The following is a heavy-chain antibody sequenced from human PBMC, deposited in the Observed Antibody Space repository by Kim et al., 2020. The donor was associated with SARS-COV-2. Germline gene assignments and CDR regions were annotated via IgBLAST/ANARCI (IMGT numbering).Heavy chain of an antibody. CDR3: ARDDHY. CDR2: IYDGGTT. V-gene: IGHV3-53*01. J-gene: IGHJ4*02. Sequence: GGSLRLSCEGSGLTVSGNYMSWVRQAPGKGLEWVSVIYDGGTTNYADSVKGRFTISRDNSKNTLYLQMNSLSAEDTAVYYCARDDHYWGQGTLVTVSS. CDR1: GLTVSGNY. D-gene: IGHD3-10*01.